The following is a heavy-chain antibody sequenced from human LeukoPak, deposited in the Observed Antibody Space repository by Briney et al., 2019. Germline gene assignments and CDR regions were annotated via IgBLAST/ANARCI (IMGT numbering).Heavy chain of an antibody. CDR1: GGSISSSSYY. CDR2: IYYSGST. V-gene: IGHV4-39*01. J-gene: IGHJ4*02. Sequence: SETLSLTCTVSGGSISSSSYYWGWIRQPPGKGLEWIGSIYYSGSTYYNPSLKSRVTISVDTSKNQFSLKLSSVTAADTAVYYCARLVLDAAAGTFDYWGQGTLSPSPQ. CDR3: ARLVLDAAAGTFDY. D-gene: IGHD6-13*01.